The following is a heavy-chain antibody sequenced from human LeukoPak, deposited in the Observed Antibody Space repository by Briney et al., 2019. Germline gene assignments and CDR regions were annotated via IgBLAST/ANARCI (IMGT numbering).Heavy chain of an antibody. D-gene: IGHD6-19*01. Sequence: GASVKVSCKASGYTFTGYYMHWVRQAPGQGLEWMGWISAYNGNTNYAQKLQGRVTMTTDTSTSTAYMELRSLRSDDTAVYYCARRIAVAGIYWFDPWGQGTLVTVSS. CDR2: ISAYNGNT. CDR1: GYTFTGYY. V-gene: IGHV1-18*04. J-gene: IGHJ5*02. CDR3: ARRIAVAGIYWFDP.